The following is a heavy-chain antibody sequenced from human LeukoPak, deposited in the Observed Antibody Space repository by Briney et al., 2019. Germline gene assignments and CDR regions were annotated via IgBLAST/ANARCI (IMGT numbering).Heavy chain of an antibody. CDR2: IYYSGST. CDR1: GGSISSGGYY. V-gene: IGHV4-31*03. J-gene: IGHJ6*03. CDR3: ARGGSSWYYYYYMGV. D-gene: IGHD6-13*01. Sequence: PSQTLSLTCTVSGGSISSGGYYWSWIRQHPGKGLEWIGYIYYSGSTYYNPSLKSRVTISVDTSKNQFSLKLSSVTAADTAVYYCARGGSSWYYYYYMGVWGKGTTVTVSS.